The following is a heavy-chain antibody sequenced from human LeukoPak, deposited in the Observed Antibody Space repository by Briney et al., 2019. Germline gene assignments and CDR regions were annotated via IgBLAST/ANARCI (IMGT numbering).Heavy chain of an antibody. D-gene: IGHD3-10*01. Sequence: PGGSLRLSCAASGFTFSSYEMNWVRQAPGKGLEWVSYISSSGSTIYYADSVKGRFTISRDNAKNSLYLQMNSLRAEDTAVYYCARGLRYGSGSYYNERGLYFDYWGQGTLVTVS. CDR1: GFTFSSYE. J-gene: IGHJ4*02. V-gene: IGHV3-48*03. CDR2: ISSSGSTI. CDR3: ARGLRYGSGSYYNERGLYFDY.